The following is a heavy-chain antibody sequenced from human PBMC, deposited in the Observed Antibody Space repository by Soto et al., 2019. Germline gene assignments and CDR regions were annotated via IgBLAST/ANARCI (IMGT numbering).Heavy chain of an antibody. V-gene: IGHV4-61*01. D-gene: IGHD6-19*01. Sequence: QVQLQESGPGLVKPSETLSLTCTVSGGSVSSGSYYWSWIRQPPGKGLEWIGYIYYSGSTNYNPSLKSRITILVATSNNQFSLKLSSVTAADTAVYYCARGIEGWYQGRYYYGMDVWGQGTTVTVSS. CDR3: ARGIEGWYQGRYYYGMDV. CDR1: GGSVSSGSYY. CDR2: IYYSGST. J-gene: IGHJ6*02.